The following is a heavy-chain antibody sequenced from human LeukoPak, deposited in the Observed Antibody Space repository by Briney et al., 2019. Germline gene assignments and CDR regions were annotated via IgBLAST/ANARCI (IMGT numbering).Heavy chain of an antibody. V-gene: IGHV1-69*13. CDR1: GGTFSSYA. D-gene: IGHD6-6*01. CDR2: IIPIFGTA. CDR3: VRDRGEYSSSSLYCFVY. Sequence: GASVKVSCKASGGTFSSYAISWVRQAPGQGLEWMGGIIPIFGTANYAQKFQGRVTITADESTSTAYMELSSLRSEDTAVYYCVRDRGEYSSSSLYCFVYWGQGTLVTVSS. J-gene: IGHJ4*02.